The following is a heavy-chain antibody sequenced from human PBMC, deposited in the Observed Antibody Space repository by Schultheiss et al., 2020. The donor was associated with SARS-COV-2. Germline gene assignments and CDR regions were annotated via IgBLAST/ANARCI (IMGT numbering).Heavy chain of an antibody. CDR1: GGSISSYY. CDR3: AIDKGDY. J-gene: IGHJ4*02. V-gene: IGHV4-59*12. CDR2: IYYSGST. Sequence: GSLRLSCTVSGGSISSYYWSWIRQPPGKGLEWIGYIYYSGSTNYNPSLKSRVTMSVDTSKNQFSLNLSSVTAADTAVYYCAIDKGDYWGQGALVTVSS.